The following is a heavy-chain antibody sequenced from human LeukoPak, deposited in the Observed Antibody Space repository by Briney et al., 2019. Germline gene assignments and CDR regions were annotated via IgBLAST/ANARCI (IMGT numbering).Heavy chain of an antibody. CDR3: ARGLVIRQDDAFDS. D-gene: IGHD3-9*01. Sequence: PSETLSLTCTVSGASVSSYCLSWVRQAPGKGLEWIGYIFSKGTTDYSPSLKRRVTHAVDTPKNQFSLQLSSLSAADTAVYYGARGLVIRQDDAFDSWGHGTMVTVSS. CDR1: GASVSSYC. V-gene: IGHV4-59*02. J-gene: IGHJ3*02. CDR2: IFSKGTT.